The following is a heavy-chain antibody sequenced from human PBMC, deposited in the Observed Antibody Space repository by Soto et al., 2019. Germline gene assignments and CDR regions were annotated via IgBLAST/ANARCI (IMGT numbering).Heavy chain of an antibody. J-gene: IGHJ5*02. CDR1: GYTFTSYG. Sequence: ASVKVSCKASGYTFTSYGISWVRQAPGQGLEWMGWISAYNGNTNYAQKLQGRVTMTTDTSTSTAYMELSSLRSEDTAVYYFAGEDVEIGAGAFDIWGWFDPWGQGTLVTVSS. CDR2: ISAYNGNT. CDR3: AGEDVEIGAGAFDIWGWFDP. D-gene: IGHD7-27*01. V-gene: IGHV1-18*01.